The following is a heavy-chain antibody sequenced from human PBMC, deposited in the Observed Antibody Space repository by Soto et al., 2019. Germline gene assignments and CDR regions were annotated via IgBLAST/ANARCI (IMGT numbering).Heavy chain of an antibody. CDR1: VYTFTGYY. V-gene: IGHV1-2*02. D-gene: IGHD2-21*02. CDR2: INPNSGGT. J-gene: IGHJ6*02. Sequence: ASVKVSCKASVYTFTGYYIHWVRQAPGQGLEWMGLINPNSGGTNYAQKFQGRVTMTRDTSISTAYMELSRLRSDDTAVYYCAREWYCGGDCYSAHYYYYYGMDVWGQGTTVTVSS. CDR3: AREWYCGGDCYSAHYYYYYGMDV.